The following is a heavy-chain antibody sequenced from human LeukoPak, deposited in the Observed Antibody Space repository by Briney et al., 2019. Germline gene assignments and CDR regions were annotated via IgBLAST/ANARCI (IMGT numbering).Heavy chain of an antibody. CDR1: GFTFSSYA. V-gene: IGHV3-30-3*01. CDR2: ISYDGSNK. CDR3: ARRTLSGWYFDY. J-gene: IGHJ4*02. D-gene: IGHD6-19*01. Sequence: GGSLRLSCAASGFTFSSYAMHWVRQAPGKGLEWVAVISYDGSNKYYADSVKGRFTISRDNSKNTLYLQMNSLRAEDTAVYYCARRTLSGWYFDYWGQGTLVTVSS.